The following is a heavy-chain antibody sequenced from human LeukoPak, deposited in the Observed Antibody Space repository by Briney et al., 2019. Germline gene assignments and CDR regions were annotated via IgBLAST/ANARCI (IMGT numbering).Heavy chain of an antibody. CDR2: IYYSGST. CDR1: GGSISSSSYY. V-gene: IGHV4-39*07. D-gene: IGHD6-13*01. J-gene: IGHJ4*02. CDR3: ARMGDIAAAGIAPPDY. Sequence: SETLSLTCTVSGGSISSSSYYWGWIRQPPGKGLEWIGSIYYSGSTYYNPSLKSRVTISVDTSKNQFSLKLSSVTAADTAVYYCARMGDIAAAGIAPPDYWGQGTLVTVSS.